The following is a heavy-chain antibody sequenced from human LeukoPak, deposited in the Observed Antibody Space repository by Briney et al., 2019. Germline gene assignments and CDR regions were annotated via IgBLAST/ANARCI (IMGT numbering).Heavy chain of an antibody. Sequence: GASVKVSCKASGYTFTTYDINWVRQATGQGLEWMGWMNPNSGNTDYARKFQGRVTMTRNTSMSTAYMELRSLRSEDTAVYYCTRGDGLTAALTQRWFDPWGQGTLVTVSS. CDR1: GYTFTTYD. J-gene: IGHJ5*02. V-gene: IGHV1-8*01. CDR2: MNPNSGNT. D-gene: IGHD6-13*01. CDR3: TRGDGLTAALTQRWFDP.